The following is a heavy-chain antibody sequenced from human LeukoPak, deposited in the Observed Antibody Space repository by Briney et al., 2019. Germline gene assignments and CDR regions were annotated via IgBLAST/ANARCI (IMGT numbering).Heavy chain of an antibody. CDR2: ISDNGSGT. D-gene: IGHD1-26*01. Sequence: GGSLRLSCAASGGTFSSHGMSWVRRVPGKGLEWVSSISDNGSGTTYADSVKGRFTMSRDNSKNTLYLQMNSLRAEDTAVYYCAKNLLGSESFSWYFDLWGRGTLVTVSS. CDR1: GGTFSSHG. CDR3: AKNLLGSESFSWYFDL. V-gene: IGHV3-23*01. J-gene: IGHJ2*01.